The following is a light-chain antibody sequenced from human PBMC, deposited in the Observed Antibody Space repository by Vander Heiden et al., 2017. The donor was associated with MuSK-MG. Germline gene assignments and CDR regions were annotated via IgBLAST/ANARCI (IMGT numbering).Light chain of an antibody. CDR2: KAS. CDR3: QQDKSLPLT. J-gene: IGKJ4*01. CDR1: QSISDW. V-gene: IGKV1-5*03. Sequence: IQMTRSPSTLSASVGDRVTITCRASQSISDWLAWCQQKPGKAPKVLIYKASNLESGVPSRFSGSGSGTEFTLTISGLQPDDFATYYCQQDKSLPLTFGGGTKVEIK.